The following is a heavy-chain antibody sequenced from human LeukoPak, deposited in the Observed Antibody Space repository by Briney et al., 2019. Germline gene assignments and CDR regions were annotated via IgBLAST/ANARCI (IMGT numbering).Heavy chain of an antibody. D-gene: IGHD5-18*01. CDR2: IYYSRST. Sequence: SETLSLTCTVSGGSISSYYWSWIRQPPGKGLEWIGYIYYSRSTNYNPSLKSRVTISVDTSKNQFSLKLSSVTAADTAVYYCARVRYSYGPYYYYMDVWGKGTTVTVSS. V-gene: IGHV4-59*01. J-gene: IGHJ6*03. CDR3: ARVRYSYGPYYYYMDV. CDR1: GGSISSYY.